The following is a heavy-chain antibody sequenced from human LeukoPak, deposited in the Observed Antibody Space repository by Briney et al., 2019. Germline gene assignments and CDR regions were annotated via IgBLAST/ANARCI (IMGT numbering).Heavy chain of an antibody. J-gene: IGHJ4*02. V-gene: IGHV3-21*04. Sequence: GGSLRLSCAASGFTVSATYIGWVRQAPGKGLEWVSSISSSSSYIYYADSVKGRFTISRDNAKNSLYLQMNSLRAEDMALYYCAKDMGPTVTSSFDYWGQGTLVTVSS. CDR1: GFTVSATY. D-gene: IGHD4-11*01. CDR3: AKDMGPTVTSSFDY. CDR2: ISSSSSYI.